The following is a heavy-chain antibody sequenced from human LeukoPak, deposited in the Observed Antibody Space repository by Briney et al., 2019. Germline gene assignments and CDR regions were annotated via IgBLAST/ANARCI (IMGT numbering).Heavy chain of an antibody. CDR3: ARDKGHYYDSSGWAL. CDR2: ISSSSSYI. CDR1: GFTFSSYS. V-gene: IGHV3-21*01. Sequence: GGSLRLSCAASGFTFSSYSMNWVRQAPGKGLEWVSSISSSSSYIYYADSVKGRFTISRDNAKNSLYLQMNSLRAEDTAVYYCARDKGHYYDSSGWALWGQGTLVTVSS. J-gene: IGHJ4*02. D-gene: IGHD3-22*01.